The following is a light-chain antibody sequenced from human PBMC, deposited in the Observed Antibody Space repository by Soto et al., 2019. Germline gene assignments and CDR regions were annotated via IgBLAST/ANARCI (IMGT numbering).Light chain of an antibody. V-gene: IGLV2-8*01. CDR1: SSDVGGYNY. CDR2: EVT. J-gene: IGLJ2*01. Sequence: QSVRTQPPSASGSPGQSVTISCTGTSSDVGGYNYVSWYQQHPGKAPKLMSYEVTKRPSGVPDRFSGSKSGNTDSLTVSGLQAEDDAAYYCSSYACSNNWARFGGGTNVTVL. CDR3: SSYACSNNWAR.